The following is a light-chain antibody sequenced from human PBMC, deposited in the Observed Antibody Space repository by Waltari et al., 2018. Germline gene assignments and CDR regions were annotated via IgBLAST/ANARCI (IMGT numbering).Light chain of an antibody. CDR1: QSLVYSDGNTY. V-gene: IGKV2-30*01. CDR3: MQGTHWPYT. J-gene: IGKJ2*01. Sequence: DVVMTQSPLSLPVTLGQPASISCKSSQSLVYSDGNTYLMWFQQRPGQSPRRLIYKVSTRDSGVTGRFSGSGSGTDFTLKISRVGAEDVGVYYCMQGTHWPYTFGQGTKLDIK. CDR2: KVS.